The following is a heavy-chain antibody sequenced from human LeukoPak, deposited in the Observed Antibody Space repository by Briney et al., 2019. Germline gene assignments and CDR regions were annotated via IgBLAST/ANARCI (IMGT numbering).Heavy chain of an antibody. CDR1: GFTFSGYG. J-gene: IGHJ4*02. Sequence: GGSLRLSCAASGFTFSGYGMHWVRQAPGKGLEWVAVIWYDGSNKYYADSVKGRFTISRDNSKNTLYLQMNSLRAEDTAVYYCARDRTGTTNFDYWGQGTLVTVSS. CDR2: IWYDGSNK. V-gene: IGHV3-33*01. D-gene: IGHD1-7*01. CDR3: ARDRTGTTNFDY.